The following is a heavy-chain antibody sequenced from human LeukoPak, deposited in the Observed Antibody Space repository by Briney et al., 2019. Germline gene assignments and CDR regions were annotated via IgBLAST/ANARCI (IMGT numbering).Heavy chain of an antibody. CDR1: GYSFASYW. V-gene: IGHV5-51*01. Sequence: GEPLKISCKGSGYSFASYWISRVRQMPGKGLEWMGIIYPGDSDTRYSPSFQGQVTISADKSISTAYLQWSSLKTSDTALYYYASTGNWNYNYYYYMDVWGKGTTVTVSS. CDR2: IYPGDSDT. J-gene: IGHJ6*03. D-gene: IGHD1-20*01. CDR3: ASTGNWNYNYYYYMDV.